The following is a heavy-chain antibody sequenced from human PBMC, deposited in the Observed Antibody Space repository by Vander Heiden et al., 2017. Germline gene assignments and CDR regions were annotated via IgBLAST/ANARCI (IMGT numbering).Heavy chain of an antibody. J-gene: IGHJ4*02. Sequence: EVQLLESGGGLVHPGGSLRLSCAASGFTFPNYAMNWVRQAPGKGLEWVSGISRSGGRGNTYYADSVRGRFTIYRDNSENTLYLQMNNLRTEDTAVYYCATPTTVTIGRGFWGQGTRVTVSS. CDR3: ATPTTVTIGRGF. CDR1: GFTFPNYA. CDR2: ISRSGGRGNT. V-gene: IGHV3-23*01. D-gene: IGHD3-10*01.